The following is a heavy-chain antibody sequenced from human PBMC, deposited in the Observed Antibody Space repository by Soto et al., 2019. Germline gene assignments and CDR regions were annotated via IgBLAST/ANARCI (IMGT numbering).Heavy chain of an antibody. J-gene: IGHJ6*02. CDR1: GYSLTSYA. Sequence: XSVKVSCKASGYSLTSYAMDWVRQAPGQRLEWMGWINAGNGNTKYSQKFQGRVTITRDTSASTAYMELSSLRSEDTAVYYCARGNPNYYGMDVWGQGTTVTVSS. V-gene: IGHV1-3*01. CDR3: ARGNPNYYGMDV. CDR2: INAGNGNT.